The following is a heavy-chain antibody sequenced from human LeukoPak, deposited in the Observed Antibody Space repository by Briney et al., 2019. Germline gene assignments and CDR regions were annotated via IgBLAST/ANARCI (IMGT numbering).Heavy chain of an antibody. J-gene: IGHJ4*02. CDR2: IKQDGSEK. D-gene: IGHD2-2*01. CDR1: AFSFSSYW. V-gene: IGHV3-7*01. CDR3: ARGRYCSSSSCFFDY. Sequence: GGSLRPSSAATAFSFSSYWMSWIRQAPGKGLERVPNIKQDGSEKYYVDSVKGRFTISRDNAMNSLHLQMDSLRAEDTAVYYCARGRYCSSSSCFFDYWGQGTVVTVSS.